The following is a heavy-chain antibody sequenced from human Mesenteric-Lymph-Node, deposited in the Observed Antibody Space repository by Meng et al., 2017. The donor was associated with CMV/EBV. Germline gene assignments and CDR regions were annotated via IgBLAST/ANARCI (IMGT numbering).Heavy chain of an antibody. CDR3: ASLGGYYGSGTIDYGMDV. CDR1: GGSFSGYY. J-gene: IGHJ6*02. Sequence: GSLRLSCAVYGGSFSGYYWSWIRQPPGKGLEWIGEINHSGSTNYNPSLKSRVTISVDTSKNQFSLKLSSVTAADTAVYYCASLGGYYGSGTIDYGMDVWGQGTTVTVSS. CDR2: INHSGST. D-gene: IGHD3-10*01. V-gene: IGHV4-34*01.